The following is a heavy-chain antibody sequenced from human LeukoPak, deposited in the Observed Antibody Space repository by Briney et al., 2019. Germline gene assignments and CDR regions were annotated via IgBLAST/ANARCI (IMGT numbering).Heavy chain of an antibody. CDR3: ARDLRIAVAGSGSIGSFDY. CDR1: GYTFTSYD. V-gene: IGHV1-18*01. Sequence: ASVKVSCKASGYTFTSYDIHWVRQAPGQGLEWMGWMNPNSDNTDYAQKLHGRVTMTTDTSTRTAYMELRSLRSADTAVYYCARDLRIAVAGSGSIGSFDYWGQGTLVTVSS. CDR2: MNPNSDNT. J-gene: IGHJ4*02. D-gene: IGHD6-19*01.